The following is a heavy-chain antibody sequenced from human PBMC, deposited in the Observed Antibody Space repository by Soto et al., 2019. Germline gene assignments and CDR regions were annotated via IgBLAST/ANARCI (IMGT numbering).Heavy chain of an antibody. CDR1: GFTFSDYP. Sequence: QLVESGGGLVQPGGSLRLSCAASGFTFSDYPMNWVRQAPGKGLEWVSSIRTISSAIYFADSVRGRFTISRDNARNSLYLQMTSLRDEATAVHDGARETPSCDSGGQGTLVTVSS. V-gene: IGHV3-48*02. CDR3: ARETPSCDS. J-gene: IGHJ4*02. CDR2: IRTISSAI. D-gene: IGHD2-15*01.